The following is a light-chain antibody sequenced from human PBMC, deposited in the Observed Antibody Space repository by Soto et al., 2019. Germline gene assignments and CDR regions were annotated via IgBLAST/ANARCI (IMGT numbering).Light chain of an antibody. CDR3: ISYTSSSTLVV. J-gene: IGLJ2*01. V-gene: IGLV2-14*01. CDR1: SSDVGGYNY. Sequence: QSALTQPASVSGSPGQSITISCTGTSSDVGGYNYVSWYQQHPGKDPKLMIYDVSNRPSGVSNRFSGSKSGNTASLTISGLQSEDEADYYCISYTSSSTLVVFGGGTKLTFL. CDR2: DVS.